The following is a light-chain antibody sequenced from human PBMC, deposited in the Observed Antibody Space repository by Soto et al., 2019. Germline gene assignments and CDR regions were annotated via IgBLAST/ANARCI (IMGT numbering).Light chain of an antibody. J-gene: IGKJ1*01. CDR2: DAS. CDR3: LHHGSSLWT. V-gene: IGKV3-11*01. CDR1: QSVSSY. Sequence: EIVLTQSPATLSLSPGERATLSCRASQSVSSYLAWYQQKPGQAPRLLIYDASNRATGIPARFSGSGSGTDFTLTISRLEPEDFEMYYCLHHGSSLWTFGQGTKVDIK.